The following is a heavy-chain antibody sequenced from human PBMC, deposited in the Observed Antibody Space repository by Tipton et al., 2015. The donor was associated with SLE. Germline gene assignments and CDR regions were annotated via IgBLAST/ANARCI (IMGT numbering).Heavy chain of an antibody. V-gene: IGHV4-34*01. CDR3: ARGGGNTHAFDY. D-gene: IGHD2/OR15-2a*01. Sequence: LRLSCAASGFTFSDYYMSWIRQAPGKGLEWIGEINHSGSTNYNPSLKSRVTISVDTSKNQFSLKLSSVTAADTAVYYCARGGGNTHAFDYWGQGTLVTVSS. CDR1: GFTFSDYY. CDR2: INHSGST. J-gene: IGHJ4*02.